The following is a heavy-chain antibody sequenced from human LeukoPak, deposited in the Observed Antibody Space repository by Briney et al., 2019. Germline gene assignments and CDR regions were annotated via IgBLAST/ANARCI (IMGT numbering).Heavy chain of an antibody. CDR1: GYTFTSNY. J-gene: IGHJ6*03. D-gene: IGHD1-26*01. Sequence: GASVKVSCKAFGYTFTSNYMHWVRQAPGQGLEWMGIINPSGGSTSYAQKFQGRVTMTRDTSTSTVYMELSSLRSEDTAVYYCARAIGIVGATEWGGDYYYYYMDVWGKGTTVTISS. V-gene: IGHV1-46*01. CDR2: INPSGGST. CDR3: ARAIGIVGATEWGGDYYYYYMDV.